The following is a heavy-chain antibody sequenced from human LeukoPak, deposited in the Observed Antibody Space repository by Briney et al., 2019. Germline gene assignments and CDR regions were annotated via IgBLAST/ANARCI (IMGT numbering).Heavy chain of an antibody. V-gene: IGHV1-69*05. CDR3: ARDWVHPYYYDSSGYNPFDY. D-gene: IGHD3-22*01. CDR1: GGTFSSYA. CDR2: IIPIFGTA. Sequence: ASVKVSCKASGGTFSSYAISWVRQAPGQGLEWMGGIIPIFGTANYAQKFQGRVTITTDESTSTVYMELSSLRSEDTAVYYCARDWVHPYYYDSSGYNPFDYWGQGTLVTVSS. J-gene: IGHJ4*02.